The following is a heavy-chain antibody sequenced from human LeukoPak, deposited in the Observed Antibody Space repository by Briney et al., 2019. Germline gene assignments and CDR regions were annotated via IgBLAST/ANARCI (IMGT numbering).Heavy chain of an antibody. V-gene: IGHV1-18*01. D-gene: IGHD2-8*01. CDR2: ISAYNGNT. Sequence: ASVNVSCKASGYSFTSYGISWVRQAPGQGVEGMVWISAYNGNTNYAQKLQAKVTMTTNTYTSTAYLELRTLRSDDTAVYYCARCGIVLMVQDVFDIWGQGTMVTVSS. CDR1: GYSFTSYG. CDR3: ARCGIVLMVQDVFDI. J-gene: IGHJ3*02.